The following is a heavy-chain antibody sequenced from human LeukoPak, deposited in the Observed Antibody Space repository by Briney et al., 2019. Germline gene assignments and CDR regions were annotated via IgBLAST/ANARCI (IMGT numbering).Heavy chain of an antibody. V-gene: IGHV3-66*01. CDR1: GFTVSSTY. CDR3: ARGGLTPTSYYFDY. CDR2: IYSGGST. Sequence: PGGSLRLSCAASGFTVSSTYMNWVRQAPGKGLEWVSVIYSGGSTYYADSVKGRFTISRDNSKNTLYLQMNALRAEDTAVYYCARGGLTPTSYYFDYWGQGTLVTVSS. D-gene: IGHD4/OR15-4a*01. J-gene: IGHJ4*02.